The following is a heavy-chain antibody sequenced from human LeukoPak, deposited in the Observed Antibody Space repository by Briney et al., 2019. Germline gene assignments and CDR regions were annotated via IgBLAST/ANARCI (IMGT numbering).Heavy chain of an antibody. D-gene: IGHD1-26*01. Sequence: ASVKVSCKASAYTFTSYGISWVRQAPGQGLEWMGWMNPNSGNTGYAQKFQGRVTMTRNTSISTAYMELSSLRSEDTAVYYCARGVWSGSYVSPYYFDYWGQGTLVTVSS. V-gene: IGHV1-8*02. CDR2: MNPNSGNT. J-gene: IGHJ4*02. CDR3: ARGVWSGSYVSPYYFDY. CDR1: AYTFTSYG.